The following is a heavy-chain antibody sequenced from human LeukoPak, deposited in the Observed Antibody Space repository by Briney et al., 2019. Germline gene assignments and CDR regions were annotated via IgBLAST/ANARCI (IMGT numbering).Heavy chain of an antibody. CDR2: ISSSGRAV. D-gene: IGHD3-22*01. CDR3: ARAGTDYYDNSGYYYEVFYFDY. V-gene: IGHV3-48*03. Sequence: PGGSLRLSCAASGFSFSNYKMNWVRQAPGKGLQWVAYISSSGRAVYYADSVRGRFTISRDNAKNSLHLQMNSLRAEDTAVYYFARAGTDYYDNSGYYYEVFYFDYWGQGTLVTVSS. J-gene: IGHJ4*02. CDR1: GFSFSNYK.